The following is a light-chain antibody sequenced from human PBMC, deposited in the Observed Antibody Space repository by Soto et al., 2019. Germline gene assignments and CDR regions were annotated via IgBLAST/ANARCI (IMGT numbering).Light chain of an antibody. V-gene: IGLV2-8*01. Sequence: QSALTQPPSASGSPGQSVAISCTGTSSDIGAYNYVSWYQQHPGKVPKLIIYEVTNRPSGVPDRFSASKSGNTASLTVSGLQAEDEADYYCSSHGGANNFYLFGPGTK. J-gene: IGLJ1*01. CDR1: SSDIGAYNY. CDR3: SSHGGANNFYL. CDR2: EVT.